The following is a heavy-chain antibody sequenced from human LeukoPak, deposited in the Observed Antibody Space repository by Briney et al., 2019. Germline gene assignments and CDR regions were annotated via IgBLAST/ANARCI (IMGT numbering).Heavy chain of an antibody. J-gene: IGHJ2*01. CDR3: ARYLAAGYFDL. CDR1: GGSIVRYY. V-gene: IGHV4-59*08. Sequence: SETLSLTCSVSGGSIVRYYWSWIRQPPGKGLEWIGYTYYTGNTNYNPSLKSRLTISVDTSKNQFSLKLSSVTAADTAVYYCARYLAAGYFDLWGRGTLVTVSP. D-gene: IGHD6-25*01. CDR2: TYYTGNT.